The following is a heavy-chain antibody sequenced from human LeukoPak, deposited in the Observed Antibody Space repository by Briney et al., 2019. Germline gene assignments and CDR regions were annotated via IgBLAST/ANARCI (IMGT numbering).Heavy chain of an antibody. CDR2: IYYSGST. CDR3: ASQITMVRGVISDY. Sequence: SETLSLTCTVSGGSISSYYWSWIRQPPGKGLEWVGYIYYSGSTNYNPSLKSRVTISVDTSKNQFSLKLSSVTAADTAVYYCASQITMVRGVISDYWGQETLVTVSS. V-gene: IGHV4-59*01. CDR1: GGSISSYY. D-gene: IGHD3-10*01. J-gene: IGHJ4*02.